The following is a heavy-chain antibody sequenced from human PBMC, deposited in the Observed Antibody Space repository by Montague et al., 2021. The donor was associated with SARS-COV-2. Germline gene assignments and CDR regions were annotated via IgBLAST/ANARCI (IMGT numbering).Heavy chain of an antibody. Sequence: SETLSLTCTVSSDSISISSSLSYWGWLRQPPGKGLEWIGSIYRIGYPSYSPSLKIRITMSVDTSKNQFSLVLAAVTAADSAVYYCARRVYSNSRLDDAFDIWGQGTMVIVSS. V-gene: IGHV4-39*01. CDR3: ARRVYSNSRLDDAFDI. D-gene: IGHD6-13*01. CDR2: IYRIGYP. CDR1: SDSISISSSLSY. J-gene: IGHJ3*02.